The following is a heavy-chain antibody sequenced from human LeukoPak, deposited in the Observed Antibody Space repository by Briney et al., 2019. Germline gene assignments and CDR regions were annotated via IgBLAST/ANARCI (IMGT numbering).Heavy chain of an antibody. D-gene: IGHD2-21*02. Sequence: SETLSLTCTVSGGSISSGGYYWSWIRQHPGKGLEWIGYIYYSGSTYYNPSLKSRVTISVDTSKNQFSLKLSSVTAADTAVYYCARVRPHCGGDCYNWFDPWGQGTLVTVSS. CDR3: ARVRPHCGGDCYNWFDP. J-gene: IGHJ5*02. CDR2: IYYSGST. V-gene: IGHV4-31*03. CDR1: GGSISSGGYY.